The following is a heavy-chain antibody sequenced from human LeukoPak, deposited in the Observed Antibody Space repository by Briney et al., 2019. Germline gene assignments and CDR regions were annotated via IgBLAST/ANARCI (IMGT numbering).Heavy chain of an antibody. CDR3: ARGPKLVAAAVPDY. V-gene: IGHV3-30-3*01. D-gene: IGHD6-13*01. J-gene: IGHJ4*02. CDR1: GFTFSSYA. Sequence: PGGSLRLSCAASGFTFSSYAMHWVRQAQGKGLEWVAVISYDGSNKYYADSVKGRFTISRDNSKNTLYLQMNSLRAEDTAVYYCARGPKLVAAAVPDYWGQGTLVTVSS. CDR2: ISYDGSNK.